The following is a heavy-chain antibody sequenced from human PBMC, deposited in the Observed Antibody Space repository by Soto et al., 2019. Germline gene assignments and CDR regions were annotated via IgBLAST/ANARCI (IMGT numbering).Heavy chain of an antibody. CDR1: GGTFSTSA. D-gene: IGHD3-3*02. CDR3: ARDKDRQQLGGNYYYVLDV. J-gene: IGHJ6*02. CDR2: IMPIFATP. V-gene: IGHV1-69*12. Sequence: QVQLMQSGAEVKKPGSSVKVSCKASGGTFSTSAISWVRQAPGEGLEWVGGIMPIFATPDYAQKFQGRVTISADGPKATVDLELTSLTTGDTAVYYCARDKDRQQLGGNYYYVLDVWGQGTAITVSS.